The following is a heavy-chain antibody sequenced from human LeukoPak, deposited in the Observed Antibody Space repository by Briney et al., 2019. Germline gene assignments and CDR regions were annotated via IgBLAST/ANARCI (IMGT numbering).Heavy chain of an antibody. Sequence: PGGSLRLSCAASGFSFSNYWMSWVRQAPGKGLEWVANIKQDGSEKYYVDSVKGRFTISRDSAKKSLYLQMNSLRAEDTAVYYCARDYGLWFGEKYHYMDVWGKGTTVTVSS. CDR1: GFSFSNYW. CDR2: IKQDGSEK. J-gene: IGHJ6*03. D-gene: IGHD3-10*01. CDR3: ARDYGLWFGEKYHYMDV. V-gene: IGHV3-7*01.